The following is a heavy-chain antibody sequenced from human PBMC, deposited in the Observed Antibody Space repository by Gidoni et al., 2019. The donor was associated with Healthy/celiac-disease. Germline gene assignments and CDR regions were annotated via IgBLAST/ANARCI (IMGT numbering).Heavy chain of an antibody. CDR3: AKDLEQWLGYYYGMDV. CDR1: GVTFSSYA. CDR2: ISGSGGST. J-gene: IGHJ6*02. V-gene: IGHV3-23*04. D-gene: IGHD6-19*01. Sequence: EVQLVESGGGLVQPGGSLRLSCAASGVTFSSYAMSWVRQAPGKGLEWVSAISGSGGSTYYADSVKGRFTISRDNSKNTLYLQMNSLRAEDTAVYYCAKDLEQWLGYYYGMDVWGQGTTVTVSS.